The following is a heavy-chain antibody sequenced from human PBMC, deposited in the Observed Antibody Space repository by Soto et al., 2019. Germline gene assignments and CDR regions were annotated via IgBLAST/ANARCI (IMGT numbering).Heavy chain of an antibody. CDR2: IYYSGST. J-gene: IGHJ6*02. CDR1: GGSISSSSYY. CDR3: ASQQLVHYYYGMDV. D-gene: IGHD6-13*01. Sequence: PSETLSLTCTVSGGSISSSSYYWGWIRQPPGKGLEWIGSIYYSGSTYYNPSLKSRVTISVDTSKNQFSLKLSSVTAADTAVYYCASQQLVHYYYGMDVWGRGTTVTVSS. V-gene: IGHV4-39*01.